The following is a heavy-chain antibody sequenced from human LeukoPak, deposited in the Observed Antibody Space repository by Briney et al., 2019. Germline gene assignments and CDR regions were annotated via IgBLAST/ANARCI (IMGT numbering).Heavy chain of an antibody. CDR2: INHSGST. D-gene: IGHD2-2*01. Sequence: KASETLSLTCAVYGGSFSGYYWSWIRQPPGKGLEWIGEINHSGSTNYNPSLKSRVTISVDTSKNQFSLKLSSVTAADTAVYYCARGLRIVVGYYYYGMDVWGKGTTVTVSS. V-gene: IGHV4-34*01. CDR1: GGSFSGYY. J-gene: IGHJ6*04. CDR3: ARGLRIVVGYYYYGMDV.